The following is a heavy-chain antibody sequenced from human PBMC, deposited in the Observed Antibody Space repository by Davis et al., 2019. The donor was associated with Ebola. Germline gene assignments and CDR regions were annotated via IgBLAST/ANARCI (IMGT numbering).Heavy chain of an antibody. D-gene: IGHD1-1*01. V-gene: IGHV4-39*07. J-gene: IGHJ4*02. CDR3: ARLDAY. CDR2: IYYSGST. CDR1: GGSIPSSSHY. Sequence: MPSETLSLTCTVSGGSIPSSSHYCGWLRQPPGKGLEWIGRIYYSGSTYYNPSLKSRVTISVDTSKNQFSLKLSSVTAADTAVYYCARLDAYWGQGTLVTVSS.